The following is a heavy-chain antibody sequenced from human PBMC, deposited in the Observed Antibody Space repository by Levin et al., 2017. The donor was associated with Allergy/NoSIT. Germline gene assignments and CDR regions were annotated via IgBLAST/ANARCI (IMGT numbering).Heavy chain of an antibody. CDR2: ITSSSNSI. CDR1: GFTFSNYE. J-gene: IGHJ3*01. Sequence: LSGGSLRLSCAASGFTFSNYEMNWVRQAPGKGLEWVSYITSSSNSIYYADSVKGRFTISRDNTKNLLYLQMNSLRVEDTAVYHCAREREDAFDVWGQGTVVTVSS. D-gene: IGHD1-26*01. V-gene: IGHV3-48*03. CDR3: AREREDAFDV.